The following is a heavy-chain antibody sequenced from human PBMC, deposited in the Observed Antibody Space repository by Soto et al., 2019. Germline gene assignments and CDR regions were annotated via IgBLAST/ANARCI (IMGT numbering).Heavy chain of an antibody. D-gene: IGHD2-21*01. Sequence: QEQLVESGGGMVQPGGSLRLSCAVSGFTLDTYGMHWVRQAAGQGLEWVAVSWHDGRHLDYADSVRGRFTVFRDDSKNTLFLEMNGLRGDDTAVYYCARDWGACTPGECYSHGFDLWGQGTLLTVSS. J-gene: IGHJ3*01. CDR3: ARDWGACTPGECYSHGFDL. CDR2: SWHDGRHL. CDR1: GFTLDTYG. V-gene: IGHV3-33*01.